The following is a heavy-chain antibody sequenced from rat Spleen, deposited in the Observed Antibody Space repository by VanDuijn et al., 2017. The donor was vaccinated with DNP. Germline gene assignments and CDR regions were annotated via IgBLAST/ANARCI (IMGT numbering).Heavy chain of an antibody. CDR3: ARWHLYLSYFDY. CDR1: GFSLTIYH. V-gene: IGHV2-15*01. CDR2: IWGGGST. D-gene: IGHD1-2*01. J-gene: IGHJ2*01. Sequence: QVQLKESGPGLVQPSQTLSLTCTVSGFSLTIYHVHWVRQPPGKGLEWIAAIWGGGSTDYNSALKSRLSISRDTSKSQVLLKMSSLQTEDTAMYFCARWHLYLSYFDYWGQGVMVTVSS.